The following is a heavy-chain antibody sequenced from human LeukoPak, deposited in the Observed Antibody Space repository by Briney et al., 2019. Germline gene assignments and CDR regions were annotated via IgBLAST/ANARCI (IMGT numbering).Heavy chain of an antibody. CDR1: GGSFSGYY. CDR2: INHSGST. Sequence: SETLSLTCAVYGGSFSGYYWSWIRQPPGKGREWIGEINHSGSTNYNPSLKSRVTISVDTSKNQFSLKLSSVTAADTAVYYCARDGEGTGDRYYYYMDVWGKGTTVTISS. V-gene: IGHV4-34*01. J-gene: IGHJ6*03. D-gene: IGHD7-27*01. CDR3: ARDGEGTGDRYYYYMDV.